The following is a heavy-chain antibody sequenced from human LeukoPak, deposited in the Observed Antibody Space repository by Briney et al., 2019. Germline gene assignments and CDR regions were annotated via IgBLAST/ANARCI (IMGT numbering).Heavy chain of an antibody. CDR2: FDPEDGET. V-gene: IGHV1-24*01. J-gene: IGHJ5*02. Sequence: ASGTVSCKVSGYTLTELSMHWVRQAPGKGLEWMGGFDPEDGETIYAQKFQGRVTMTEDTSTDTAYMELSSLRSEDTAVYYCATLSGFLEWLDWFDPWGQGTLVTVSS. CDR3: ATLSGFLEWLDWFDP. D-gene: IGHD3-3*01. CDR1: GYTLTELS.